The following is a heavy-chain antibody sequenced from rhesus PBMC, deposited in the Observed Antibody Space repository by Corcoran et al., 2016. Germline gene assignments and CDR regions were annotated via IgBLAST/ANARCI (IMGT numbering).Heavy chain of an antibody. V-gene: IGHV3S5*01. D-gene: IGHD3-3*01. CDR2: ISNGGGTT. J-gene: IGHJ6*01. CDR3: AKDRPFWSGYNYYGLDS. Sequence: EVQLVESGGGLVQPGGSLRLSCAASGFTFSSYGLSWVRQPPGKGLEWVSYISNGGGTTYYADSVKGRFTISRDNSKNTLSLQMNSLRAEDTAVYYCAKDRPFWSGYNYYGLDSWGQGVVVIVSS. CDR1: GFTFSSYG.